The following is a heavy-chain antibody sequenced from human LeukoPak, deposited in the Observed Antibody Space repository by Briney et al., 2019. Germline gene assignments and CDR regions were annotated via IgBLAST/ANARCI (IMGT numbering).Heavy chain of an antibody. V-gene: IGHV3-11*05. D-gene: IGHD7-27*01. CDR1: GFTFSDYS. J-gene: IGHJ3*02. Sequence: GGSLRLSCAASGFTFSDYSMNWLRQAPGKGLEWVSYIFSSSIYTSYADSVKGRFTISRDNAENSLFLQMSSLKAEDTAVYYCARAGTGEGALDIWGRGTLVTVSS. CDR3: ARAGTGEGALDI. CDR2: IFSSSIYT.